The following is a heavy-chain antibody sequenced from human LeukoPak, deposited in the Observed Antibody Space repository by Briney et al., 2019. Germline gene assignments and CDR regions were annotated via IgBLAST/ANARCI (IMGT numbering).Heavy chain of an antibody. CDR2: ISYDGSNK. Sequence: GGSLRLSCAASGFTFSSNAMHWVRQAPGKGLEWVAVISYDGSNKYYADSVKGRFTISRHNSKNTLYLQMNSLRAEDTAVYYCVCLPVRAPARDYYYGMDVWGQGTTVTVSS. CDR3: VCLPVRAPARDYYYGMDV. V-gene: IGHV3-30*03. J-gene: IGHJ6*02. CDR1: GFTFSSNA.